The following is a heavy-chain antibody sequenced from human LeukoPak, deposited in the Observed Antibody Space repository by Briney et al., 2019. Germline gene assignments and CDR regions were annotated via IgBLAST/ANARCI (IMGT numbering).Heavy chain of an antibody. Sequence: GGSLRLSCAASGFTFSSYWMHWVRQAPGKGLVWVSRINTDGSSTSYADSVKGRFTISRDNAKNTLYLQMNSLRAEDTAVYYCAKSQGYILTGYDNSFDYWGQGTLVTVSS. CDR2: INTDGSST. V-gene: IGHV3-74*01. D-gene: IGHD3-9*01. J-gene: IGHJ4*02. CDR3: AKSQGYILTGYDNSFDY. CDR1: GFTFSSYW.